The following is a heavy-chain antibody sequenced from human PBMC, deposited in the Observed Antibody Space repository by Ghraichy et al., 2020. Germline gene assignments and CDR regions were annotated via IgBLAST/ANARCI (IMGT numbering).Heavy chain of an antibody. V-gene: IGHV3-7*04. J-gene: IGHJ4*02. CDR1: GFSFSNSW. CDR3: ARDRSSSWYPYLDY. Sequence: GSLRLSCAASGFSFSNSWMSWVRQAPGRGLEWVANIKPDGSQKYYVDSVKGRITISRDNAKNSLFLQMNSLRAEDTAVYYCARDRSSSWYPYLDYWGQGTPVTVST. D-gene: IGHD6-13*01. CDR2: IKPDGSQK.